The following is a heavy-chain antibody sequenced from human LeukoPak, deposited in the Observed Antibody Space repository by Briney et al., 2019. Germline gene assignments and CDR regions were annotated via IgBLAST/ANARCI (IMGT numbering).Heavy chain of an antibody. J-gene: IGHJ4*02. Sequence: ASVKVSCEASGYTFTGYYMHWVRQAPGQGLEWMGWINPNSGGTNYAQKFQGRVTMTRDTSISTAYMELSRLRSDDTAVYYCARVPYYYGSGRYYNLFDYWGQGTLVTVSS. CDR1: GYTFTGYY. CDR2: INPNSGGT. CDR3: ARVPYYYGSGRYYNLFDY. D-gene: IGHD3-10*01. V-gene: IGHV1-2*02.